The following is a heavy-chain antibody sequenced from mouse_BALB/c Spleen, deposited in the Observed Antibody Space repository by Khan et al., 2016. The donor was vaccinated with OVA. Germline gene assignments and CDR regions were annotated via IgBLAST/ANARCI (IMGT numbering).Heavy chain of an antibody. D-gene: IGHD1-2*01. CDR2: TAPGSGDT. J-gene: IGHJ3*01. Sequence: VQLQESGAELARPGASVKLSCKASGYTFTDYDINWVKQRTGQGLEWIGETAPGSGDTYYSEKFKGKATLTADKSSSTVYMQLSSLTAEASAVYCCARRNYFGYTFAYWGQGTLVTVSA. CDR1: GYTFTDYD. CDR3: ARRNYFGYTFAY. V-gene: IGHV1-77*01.